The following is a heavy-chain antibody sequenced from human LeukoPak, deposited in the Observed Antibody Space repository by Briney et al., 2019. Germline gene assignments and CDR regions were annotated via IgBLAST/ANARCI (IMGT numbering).Heavy chain of an antibody. D-gene: IGHD2-2*01. J-gene: IGHJ4*02. CDR2: INRDGSTI. CDR1: GFTFSSYW. Sequence: GGSLRVSCAASGFTFSSYWMRCVRQAPGKGLGWVSRINRDGSTINYADSVKGRFTISRDNAKNTLYLQMDSLRAEDTAVYYCTRETVVVATASLGYWGLGTLVTVSS. V-gene: IGHV3-74*01. CDR3: TRETVVVATASLGY.